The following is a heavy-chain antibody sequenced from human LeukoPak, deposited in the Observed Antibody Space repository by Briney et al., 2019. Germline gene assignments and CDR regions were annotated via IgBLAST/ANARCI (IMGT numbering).Heavy chain of an antibody. CDR3: AGDIIVVVPAAIRENWFDP. J-gene: IGHJ5*02. V-gene: IGHV1-69*04. CDR2: IVPILGIA. Sequence: ASVKVSCKASGGTFSSYAISWVRQAPGQGLECMGRIVPILGIANYAQKFQGRVTITADKSTSTAYMELSSLRSEDTDVYYCAGDIIVVVPAAIRENWFDPWGQGTLVTVSS. CDR1: GGTFSSYA. D-gene: IGHD2-2*02.